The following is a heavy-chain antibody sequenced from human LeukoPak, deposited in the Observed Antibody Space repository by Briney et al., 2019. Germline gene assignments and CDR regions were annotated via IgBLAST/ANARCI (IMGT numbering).Heavy chain of an antibody. Sequence: TGGSLRLSCAASGFTFSSYAMSWVRQAPGKGLEWVSAISGSGGSTYYADSGKGRFTISRDNSKNTLYLQMNSLRAEDTAVYYCAKEWLVAPDAFDIWGQGTMVTVSS. CDR1: GFTFSSYA. V-gene: IGHV3-23*01. CDR2: ISGSGGST. J-gene: IGHJ3*02. D-gene: IGHD6-19*01. CDR3: AKEWLVAPDAFDI.